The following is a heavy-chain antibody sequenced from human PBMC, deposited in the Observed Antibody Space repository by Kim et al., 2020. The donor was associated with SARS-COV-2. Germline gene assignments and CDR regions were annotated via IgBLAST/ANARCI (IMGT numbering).Heavy chain of an antibody. CDR2: ISYDGSNK. V-gene: IGHV3-30*18. CDR3: AKGPRPGGYYYGMDV. Sequence: GGSLRLSCAASGFTFSSYGMHWVRQAPGKGLEWVAVISYDGSNKYYADSVKGRFTISRDNSKNTLYLQMNSLRGEDTAVYYCAKGPRPGGYYYGMDVWGQGTTVTVSS. D-gene: IGHD3-16*01. CDR1: GFTFSSYG. J-gene: IGHJ6*02.